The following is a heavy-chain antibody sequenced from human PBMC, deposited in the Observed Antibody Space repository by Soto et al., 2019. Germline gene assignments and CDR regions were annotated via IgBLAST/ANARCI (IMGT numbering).Heavy chain of an antibody. D-gene: IGHD1-26*01. V-gene: IGHV1-69*02. CDR3: ARVGGGGSWLDP. CDR1: GGTFSSYT. CDR2: IIPILGIA. Sequence: QVQLVQSGAEVKKPGSSVKVSCKASGGTFSSYTISWVRQAPGQGLEWMGRIIPILGIANYAQKFQGRVTITAEKSTSTAYMELSSLRSEDTAVYYCARVGGGGSWLDPWGQGTLVTVSS. J-gene: IGHJ5*02.